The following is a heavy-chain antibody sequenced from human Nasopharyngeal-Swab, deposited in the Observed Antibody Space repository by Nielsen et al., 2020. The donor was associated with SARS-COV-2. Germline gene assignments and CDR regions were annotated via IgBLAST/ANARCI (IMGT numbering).Heavy chain of an antibody. CDR3: ARSGTTKYGLDV. CDR1: GGSISGYF. V-gene: IGHV4-4*07. Sequence: SQTLSLTCSVSGGSISGYFSSWIRQPAGEGLEWIGRVHTSGTTNYNPSLKSRVTISIDMSKNQFSLELRSVTAADTAFYYCARSGTTKYGLDVWGQGTTVIVSS. CDR2: VHTSGTT. J-gene: IGHJ6*01. D-gene: IGHD1-1*01.